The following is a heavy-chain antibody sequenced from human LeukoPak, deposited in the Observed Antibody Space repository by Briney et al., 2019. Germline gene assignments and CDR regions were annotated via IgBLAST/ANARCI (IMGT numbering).Heavy chain of an antibody. CDR3: ARQIDGYLYFDY. CDR1: GGSISGYY. D-gene: IGHD5-18*01. J-gene: IGHJ4*02. Sequence: SETLSLTCTVSGGSISGYYWSWIRQPPGKGVEWIGWIYYSGSTTYNPSLKSRVTISVDTSKNQFSLKLSSVTAADTAVYYCARQIDGYLYFDYWGQGTLVTVSS. CDR2: IYYSGST. V-gene: IGHV4-59*08.